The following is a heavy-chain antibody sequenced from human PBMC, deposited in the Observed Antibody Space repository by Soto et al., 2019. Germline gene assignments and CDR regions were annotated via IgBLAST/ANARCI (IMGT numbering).Heavy chain of an antibody. CDR2: IDPSDSQT. V-gene: IGHV5-10-1*01. CDR1: GYSFAGYW. Sequence: PWESRTISCKGSGYSFAGYWITWVRRNPGKGLEWMGRIDPSDSQTYYSPSFRGHVTISVTKSITTVFLQRSSLRASDTAMYYCARQIYDSDTGPNFQYYFDSWGQGTPVTVSS. D-gene: IGHD3-22*01. J-gene: IGHJ4*02. CDR3: ARQIYDSDTGPNFQYYFDS.